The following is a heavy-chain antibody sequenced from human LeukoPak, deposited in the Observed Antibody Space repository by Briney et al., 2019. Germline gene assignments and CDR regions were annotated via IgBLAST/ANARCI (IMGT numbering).Heavy chain of an antibody. J-gene: IGHJ3*02. V-gene: IGHV4-34*01. D-gene: IGHD3-3*01. CDR1: GGSFSGYY. CDR3: ARQHTIFGGGDAFDI. Sequence: PSETLSLTCAVYGGSFSGYYWSWIRQPPGKGLEWIGEINHSGSTNYNPSLKSRVTISVDTSKNQFSLKLSSVTAADTAVYYCARQHTIFGGGDAFDIWGQGTMVTVSS. CDR2: INHSGST.